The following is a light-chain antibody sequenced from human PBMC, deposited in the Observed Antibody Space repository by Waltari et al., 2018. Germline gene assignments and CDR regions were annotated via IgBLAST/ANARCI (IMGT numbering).Light chain of an antibody. Sequence: EIVLTQSPGTLSLSAGDRATLSCRASETVGRYLVWYQQKPGQAPRLLIYDASSRATGIPDRFSGSGSGTDFSLTISRLEPEDFAVYYCQHYVRLPVTFGQGTKEEIK. CDR2: DAS. CDR3: QHYVRLPVT. J-gene: IGKJ1*01. CDR1: ETVGRY. V-gene: IGKV3-20*01.